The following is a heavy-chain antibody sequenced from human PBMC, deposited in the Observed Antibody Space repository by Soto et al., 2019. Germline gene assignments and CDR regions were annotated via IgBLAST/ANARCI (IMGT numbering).Heavy chain of an antibody. CDR2: IYTSGST. CDR1: GGSISSYY. D-gene: IGHD6-13*01. V-gene: IGHV4-4*07. CDR3: ARSTAAADLFDH. J-gene: IGHJ4*02. Sequence: NPSETLSLTCTVSGGSISSYYCSWIRQSAGKGLEWIGRIYTSGSTNYSPSLKSRVTMSVDTSKNQFSLKLTSVTAADTAVYYCARSTAAADLFDHWGQGTLVTVSS.